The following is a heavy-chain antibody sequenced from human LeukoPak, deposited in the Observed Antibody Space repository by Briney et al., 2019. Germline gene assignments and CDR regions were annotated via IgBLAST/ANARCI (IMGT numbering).Heavy chain of an antibody. CDR3: ARDLESL. CDR1: GGSISSYY. CDR2: VYYTGST. Sequence: SETLSLTCTVSGGSISSYYWSWIRQPPGKGLEWIGYVYYTGSTNYNPSLKSRVSISIDTSKNQFSLKLSSVTAADTAVYYCARDLESLWGQGTLVTVSS. J-gene: IGHJ4*02. D-gene: IGHD1-1*01. V-gene: IGHV4-59*12.